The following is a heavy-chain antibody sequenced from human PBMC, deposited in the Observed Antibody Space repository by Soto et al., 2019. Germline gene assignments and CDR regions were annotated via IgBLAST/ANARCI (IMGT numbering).Heavy chain of an antibody. J-gene: IGHJ4*02. V-gene: IGHV3-30-3*01. Sequence: QVQLVESGGGVVQPGRSLRLSCAASGFTFSTYAMHWVRQAPGKGLEWVALISYDVSNKYYTDSVKGRFTISRDNSKNTLYLQMNSLRPEDTAVYYCAREGYCSGGRCYQYYFDYWGQGTLVTVSS. D-gene: IGHD2-15*01. CDR3: AREGYCSGGRCYQYYFDY. CDR1: GFTFSTYA. CDR2: ISYDVSNK.